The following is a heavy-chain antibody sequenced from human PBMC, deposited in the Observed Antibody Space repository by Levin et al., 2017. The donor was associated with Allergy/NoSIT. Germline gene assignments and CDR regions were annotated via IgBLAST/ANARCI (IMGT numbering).Heavy chain of an antibody. CDR3: VRDVYLGQWPPQYTMNV. CDR2: INWNSGTI. D-gene: IGHD6-19*01. CDR1: GFTFDDYA. V-gene: IGHV3-9*01. Sequence: GGSLRLSCVASGFTFDDYAMHWVRQPPGKGLEWVSIINWNSGTIAYADSVKGRFNVSRDNAKNSLYLQMNSLRTEDTALYYCVRDVYLGQWPPQYTMNVWGQGTAVTVS. J-gene: IGHJ6*02.